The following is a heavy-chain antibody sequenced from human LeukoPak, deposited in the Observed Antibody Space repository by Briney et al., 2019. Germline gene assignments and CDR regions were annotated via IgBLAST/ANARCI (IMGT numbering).Heavy chain of an antibody. Sequence: GGSLRLSCAASGFTVSSNYMSWVRQAPGKGLEWVSVIYSGGSTYYADSVKGRFTISRDNSKNTLYLQMNSLRAEDTAAYYCASGSGSYRTPYYYMDVWGTGTTVTVSS. CDR2: IYSGGST. D-gene: IGHD3-10*01. CDR1: GFTVSSNY. J-gene: IGHJ6*03. V-gene: IGHV3-53*01. CDR3: ASGSGSYRTPYYYMDV.